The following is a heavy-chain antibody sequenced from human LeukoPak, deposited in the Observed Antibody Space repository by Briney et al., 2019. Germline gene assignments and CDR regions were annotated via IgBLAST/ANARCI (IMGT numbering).Heavy chain of an antibody. CDR3: ARGGGSYYVPYNMNWFDP. D-gene: IGHD1-26*01. CDR2: IYYSGST. Sequence: MTSQTLSLTCTVSGGSISSGCYDWGWLRQHPGKGLEWIGYIYYSGSTYNNPSHKSRVTIAVDTSKNQFSLKLSSVTAADPAVYYCARGGGSYYVPYNMNWFDPWGQGTLVTVSS. V-gene: IGHV4-31*03. J-gene: IGHJ5*02. CDR1: GGSISSGCYD.